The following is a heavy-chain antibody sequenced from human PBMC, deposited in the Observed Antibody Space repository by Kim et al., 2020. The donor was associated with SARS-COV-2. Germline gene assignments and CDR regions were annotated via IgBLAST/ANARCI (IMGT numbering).Heavy chain of an antibody. D-gene: IGHD3-10*01. CDR2: IYYSGST. J-gene: IGHJ5*02. CDR3: ARSGSLLWFGELPYWFDP. CDR1: GGSISSYY. V-gene: IGHV4-59*01. Sequence: SETLSLTCTVSGGSISSYYWSWIRQPPGKGLEWIGYIYYSGSTNYNPSLKSRVTISVDTSKNQFSLKLSSVTAADTAVYYCARSGSLLWFGELPYWFDPWGQGTLVTVSS.